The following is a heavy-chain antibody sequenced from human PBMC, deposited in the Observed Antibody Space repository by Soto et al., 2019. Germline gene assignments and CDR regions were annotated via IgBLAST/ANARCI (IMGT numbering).Heavy chain of an antibody. CDR2: IGGRGDGI. V-gene: IGHV3-23*01. Sequence: EVQLLESGGDLVQPGDSLTLSCVASGFTFSDYAMTWVRQAPGKGLEWVTVIGGRGDGIEYADSVKGRFTVSRDNARDTLYLRMNSLRAEDTATYYCAKYIVQSATRVFDYWGQGALVSVSS. CDR3: AKYIVQSATRVFDY. J-gene: IGHJ4*02. D-gene: IGHD2-21*01. CDR1: GFTFSDYA.